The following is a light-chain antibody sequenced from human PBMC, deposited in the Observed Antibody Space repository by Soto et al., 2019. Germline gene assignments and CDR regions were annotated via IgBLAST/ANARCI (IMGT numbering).Light chain of an antibody. V-gene: IGLV2-11*01. J-gene: IGLJ2*01. CDR2: DVT. Sequence: QSALTQPRSASGSPGQSVTISCTGTSSDVGGYYYVSWYQHHPGKAPKLMIYDVTKRPSGVPDRFSGSKSGNTASLTISGLQAEDEADYYCCSYAGSYTLVFGGGTKLTVL. CDR3: CSYAGSYTLV. CDR1: SSDVGGYYY.